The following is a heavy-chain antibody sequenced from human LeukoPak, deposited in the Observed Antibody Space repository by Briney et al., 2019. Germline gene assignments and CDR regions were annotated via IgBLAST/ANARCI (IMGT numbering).Heavy chain of an antibody. CDR1: GFTFSSYS. Sequence: PGGSLRLSCAASGFTFSSYSMNWVRQAPGKGPEWVSVISDSGGSTYYADSVEGRFTISRDNSKNTLYLQMNSLRAENTALYYCAKCGSSPLCRFFDYWGQGTLVTVSS. D-gene: IGHD2-2*01. J-gene: IGHJ4*02. CDR3: AKCGSSPLCRFFDY. V-gene: IGHV3-23*01. CDR2: ISDSGGST.